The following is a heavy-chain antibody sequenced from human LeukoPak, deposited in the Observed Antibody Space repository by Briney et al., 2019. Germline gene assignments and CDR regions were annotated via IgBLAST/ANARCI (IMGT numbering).Heavy chain of an antibody. D-gene: IGHD3-3*01. Sequence: ASVKVSCKASGYTFTSYYMHWVRQAPGQGLEWMGIINPSGGSTSYAQKFQGRVTMTRDTSTSTVYMELSSLRSEDTAVYYCARSSLRFLEWLPHVYWGQGTLVTVSS. CDR3: ARSSLRFLEWLPHVY. CDR1: GYTFTSYY. V-gene: IGHV1-46*03. J-gene: IGHJ4*02. CDR2: INPSGGST.